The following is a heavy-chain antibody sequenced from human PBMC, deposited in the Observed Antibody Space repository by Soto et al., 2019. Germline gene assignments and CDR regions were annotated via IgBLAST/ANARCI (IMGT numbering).Heavy chain of an antibody. Sequence: PGGSLRLSCAASGYTFSHYWMHWVRQAPGKGLVWVSRVNPDGTITTYADSVKGRFTISRDNAKNTLYLQMNRLGVEDTALYNYSYDTFGDKDFGAQGTPVTVPS. J-gene: IGHJ4*02. D-gene: IGHD3-9*01. CDR2: VNPDGTIT. CDR1: GYTFSHYW. CDR3: SYDTFGDKDF. V-gene: IGHV3-74*01.